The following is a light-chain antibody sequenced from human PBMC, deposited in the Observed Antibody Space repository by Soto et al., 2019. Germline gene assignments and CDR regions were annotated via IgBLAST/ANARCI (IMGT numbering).Light chain of an antibody. Sequence: EIVLTQSPGTLSLSPGERATLSCRASQSVTSNYLAWYQQKPGQAPGLLISGASTRAADIPDRFSGSGSGTDFTLTISSLQSEDFAVYYCQQYNKWPTFGQGTKVDIK. CDR2: GAS. CDR3: QQYNKWPT. V-gene: IGKV3D-15*01. J-gene: IGKJ1*01. CDR1: QSVTSNY.